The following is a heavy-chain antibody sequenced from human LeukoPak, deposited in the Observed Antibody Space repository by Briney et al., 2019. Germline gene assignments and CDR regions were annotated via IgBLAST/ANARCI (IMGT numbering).Heavy chain of an antibody. D-gene: IGHD2-2*01. V-gene: IGHV4-59*08. Sequence: SETLSLTCTVSGGSISSYYWSWIRQPPGKGLEWIGYIYYSGSTNYNPSLKSRVTISVDTSKNQFSLKLSSVTAADTAVYYCARHARTSEAFDIWGQGTMVTVS. CDR1: GGSISSYY. J-gene: IGHJ3*02. CDR3: ARHARTSEAFDI. CDR2: IYYSGST.